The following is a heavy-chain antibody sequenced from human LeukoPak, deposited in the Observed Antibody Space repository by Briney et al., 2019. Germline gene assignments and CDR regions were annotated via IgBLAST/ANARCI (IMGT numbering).Heavy chain of an antibody. CDR2: IYYSGST. CDR1: GGSISSSSYY. D-gene: IGHD6-19*01. Sequence: SQTLSLTCTVSGGSISSSSYYWGWIRQPPGKGLEWIGSIYYSGSTYYSPSLKSRVTISVDTSKNQFSLKLSSVTAADTAVYYCARMDSSGWWGPLWGQGTLVTVSS. CDR3: ARMDSSGWWGPL. J-gene: IGHJ4*02. V-gene: IGHV4-39*07.